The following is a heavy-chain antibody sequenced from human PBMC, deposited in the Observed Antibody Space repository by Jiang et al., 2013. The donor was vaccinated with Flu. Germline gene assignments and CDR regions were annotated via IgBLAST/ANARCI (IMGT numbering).Heavy chain of an antibody. D-gene: IGHD3-22*01. CDR2: INHSGST. V-gene: IGHV4-34*01. Sequence: SLTCAVYGGSFSGYYWSWIRQPPGKGLEWIGEINHSGSTNYNPSLKSRVTISVDTSKNQFSLKLSSVTAADTAVYYCATLETMKKSGGPDYWGQGTLVTVSS. CDR3: ATLETMKKSGGPDY. J-gene: IGHJ4*02. CDR1: GGSFSGYY.